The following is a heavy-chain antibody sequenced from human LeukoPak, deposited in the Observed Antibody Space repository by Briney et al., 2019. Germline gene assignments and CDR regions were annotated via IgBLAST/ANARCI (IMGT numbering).Heavy chain of an antibody. CDR3: ARSTAMAHDAFDI. CDR1: GFTFRSFA. Sequence: GGSLRLSCAASGFTFRSFAMHWVRQAPGKGLEWVAVISYDGSNKYYADSVKGRFTISRDNSKNTLYLQMNSLRAEDTAVYYCARSTAMAHDAFDIWGQGTMVTVSS. J-gene: IGHJ3*02. CDR2: ISYDGSNK. V-gene: IGHV3-30*01. D-gene: IGHD5-18*01.